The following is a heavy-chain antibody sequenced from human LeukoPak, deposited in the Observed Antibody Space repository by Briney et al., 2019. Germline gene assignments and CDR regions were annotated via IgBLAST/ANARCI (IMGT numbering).Heavy chain of an antibody. CDR1: GFTFSSYA. CDR2: ISGSGGST. J-gene: IGHJ3*02. Sequence: GGSLRLSCAASGFTFSSYAMSWVRQAPGKGLEWVSAISGSGGSTYYADSVKGRFTISRDNSKNTLYLQMNSLRAEGTAVYYCARDPGCSGGSCYASGAFDIWGQGTMVTVSS. D-gene: IGHD2-15*01. CDR3: ARDPGCSGGSCYASGAFDI. V-gene: IGHV3-23*01.